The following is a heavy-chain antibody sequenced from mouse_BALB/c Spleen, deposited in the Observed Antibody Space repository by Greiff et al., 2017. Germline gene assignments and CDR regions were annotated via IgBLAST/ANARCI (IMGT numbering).Heavy chain of an antibody. D-gene: IGHD1-1*01. CDR1: GYTFTSYW. CDR3: ARPGSSSYFDV. CDR2: IDPSDSYT. V-gene: IGHV1-69*02. Sequence: QVQLQQPGAELVKPGASVKLSCKASGYTFTSYWMHWVKQRPGQGLEWIGEIDPSDSYTNYNQKFKGKATLTVDKSSSTAYMQLSSLTSEDSAVYYCARPGSSSYFDVWGAGTTVTVSS. J-gene: IGHJ1*01.